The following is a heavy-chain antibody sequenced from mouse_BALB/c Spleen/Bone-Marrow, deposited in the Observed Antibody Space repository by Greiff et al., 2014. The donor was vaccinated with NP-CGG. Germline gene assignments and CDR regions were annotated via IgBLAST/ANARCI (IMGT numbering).Heavy chain of an antibody. CDR1: GFTFSSYY. CDR2: INSNGGGT. Sequence: EVQVVESGGGLVKLGGSLKLSCAASGFTFSSYYMSWVRQTPEKRLELVAAINSNGGGTYYPDTVKGRFTISRDNAKNTLYLQMSSLRSEDTALYYCTRRFTTGVTTGAMDYWGQGTSVTASS. V-gene: IGHV5-6-2*01. CDR3: TRRFTTGVTTGAMDY. J-gene: IGHJ4*01. D-gene: IGHD1-1*01.